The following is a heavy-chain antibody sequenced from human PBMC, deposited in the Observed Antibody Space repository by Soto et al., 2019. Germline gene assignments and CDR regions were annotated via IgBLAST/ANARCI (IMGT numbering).Heavy chain of an antibody. CDR3: ARERTYYYGSGSYSPRDP. V-gene: IGHV1-18*01. J-gene: IGHJ5*02. CDR2: ISAYNGNT. Sequence: ASVKVSCKASGYTFTSYGISWVRQAPGQGLEWMGWISAYNGNTNYAQKLQGRVTMTTDTSTSTAYMELRSLRSDDTAVYYCARERTYYYGSGSYSPRDPWGQGTLVTVSS. CDR1: GYTFTSYG. D-gene: IGHD3-10*01.